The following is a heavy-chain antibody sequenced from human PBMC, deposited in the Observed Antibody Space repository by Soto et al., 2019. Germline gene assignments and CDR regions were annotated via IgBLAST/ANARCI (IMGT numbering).Heavy chain of an antibody. D-gene: IGHD1-1*01. CDR2: ITGSGRTT. J-gene: IGHJ6*04. V-gene: IGHV3-23*01. CDR3: ARSAWNFSNSNSLDV. Sequence: EVYLLESGGGLVQPGGSLRLSCAAPGFTVSSYAVSWVRQAPGKGLEWVALITGSGRTTSYADAVKGRFTISRDNPANTLYLQMNSPRAEDTATYYGARSAWNFSNSNSLDVWGEGTTVTVSS. CDR1: GFTVSSYA.